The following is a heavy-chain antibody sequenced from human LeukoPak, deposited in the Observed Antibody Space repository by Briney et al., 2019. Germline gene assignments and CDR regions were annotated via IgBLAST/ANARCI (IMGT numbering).Heavy chain of an antibody. D-gene: IGHD3-10*01. J-gene: IGHJ4*02. CDR2: ISYDGSNK. Sequence: GRSLRLSCAASGFTFSSYGMHWVRQAPGKGLEWVAVISYDGSNKYYADSVKGRFTISRDNSKNTLYLQMNSLRAEDTAVYYCARGTYYYGSGSYSQFDYWGQGTLVTVSS. CDR1: GFTFSSYG. V-gene: IGHV3-30*03. CDR3: ARGTYYYGSGSYSQFDY.